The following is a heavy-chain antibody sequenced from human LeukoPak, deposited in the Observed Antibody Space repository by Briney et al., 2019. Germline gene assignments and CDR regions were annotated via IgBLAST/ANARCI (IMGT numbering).Heavy chain of an antibody. CDR2: INAGNGNT. CDR3: ARDTGDYVSQFDP. J-gene: IGHJ5*02. V-gene: IGHV1-3*01. D-gene: IGHD4-17*01. Sequence: GASVKVSCKASGYTFTSYAMHWVRQAPGQRLEWKGWINAGNGNTKYSQKFQGRVTITRDTSASTAYMELSSLRSEDTAVYYCARDTGDYVSQFDPWGQGTLVTVSS. CDR1: GYTFTSYA.